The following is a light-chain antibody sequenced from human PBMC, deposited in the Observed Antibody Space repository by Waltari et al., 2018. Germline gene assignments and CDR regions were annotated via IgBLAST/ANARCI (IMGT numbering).Light chain of an antibody. Sequence: DIVLTQSPLSLPVTPGEPASISYYSSQSLLHSDGYNYLDWYLQKPGPAPQLLLYLGSNRASGVPDRFRASGSGTDFTLTVSRVEAEDVGVYYCMQPLQTPYTFGQGTKLEIK. V-gene: IGKV2-28*01. CDR2: LGS. CDR1: QSLLHSDGYNY. J-gene: IGKJ2*01. CDR3: MQPLQTPYT.